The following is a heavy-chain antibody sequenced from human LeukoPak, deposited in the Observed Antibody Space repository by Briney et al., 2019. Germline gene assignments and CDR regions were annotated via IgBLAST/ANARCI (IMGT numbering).Heavy chain of an antibody. J-gene: IGHJ3*02. CDR3: VREKPINGFRVFDM. CDR1: GFTFDDYD. Sequence: PGGSLRLSCAASGFTFDDYDMSWVRQAPGKGLEWVSNINWNGNYIGYAESVKGRFTISREDAKNSLYLQMNSLSVEDTALYYCVREKPINGFRVFDMWGQGTMVTVSP. CDR2: INWNGNYI. V-gene: IGHV3-20*04. D-gene: IGHD2-8*01.